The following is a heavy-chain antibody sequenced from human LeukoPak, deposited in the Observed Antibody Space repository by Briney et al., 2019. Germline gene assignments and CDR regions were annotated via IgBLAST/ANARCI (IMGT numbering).Heavy chain of an antibody. V-gene: IGHV3-74*01. CDR2: ITGDGSDI. D-gene: IGHD4-17*01. Sequence: PGGSLRLSCEASGFTLNKYWMHWVRQAPGKGXVWVSRITGDGSDIAYADSVKGRFTVSRDDAKNTLFLQMTSLRVEDTAIYYCARDAYTTTSNWLDPWGQGTLVTVSS. CDR1: GFTLNKYW. J-gene: IGHJ5*02. CDR3: ARDAYTTTSNWLDP.